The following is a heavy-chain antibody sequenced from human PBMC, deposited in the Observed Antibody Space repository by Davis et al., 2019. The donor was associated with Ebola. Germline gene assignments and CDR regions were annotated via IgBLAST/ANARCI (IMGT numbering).Heavy chain of an antibody. Sequence: GESLKISCAASGFTFSSYWMHWVRQAPGKGLVWVSRINSDGSSTSYADSVKGRFTISRDNAKNTLYLQMNSLRAEDTAVYYCARDGIVVVPAARYGMDVWGQGTTVTVSS. CDR2: INSDGSST. D-gene: IGHD2-2*01. CDR1: GFTFSSYW. CDR3: ARDGIVVVPAARYGMDV. J-gene: IGHJ6*02. V-gene: IGHV3-74*01.